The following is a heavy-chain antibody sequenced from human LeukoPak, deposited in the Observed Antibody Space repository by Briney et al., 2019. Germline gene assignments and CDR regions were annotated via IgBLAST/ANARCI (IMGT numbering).Heavy chain of an antibody. D-gene: IGHD3-22*01. CDR1: GFTFSSYE. V-gene: IGHV3-48*03. Sequence: LSGGSLRLSCAASGFTFSSYEMNWVRQAPGKGLEWVSYISSSGSTIYYADSVKGRFTISRDNAKNSLYLQMNSLRAEDTAVYYCARVFRRSSGYYEAPDIWGQGTMVTVSS. J-gene: IGHJ3*02. CDR2: ISSSGSTI. CDR3: ARVFRRSSGYYEAPDI.